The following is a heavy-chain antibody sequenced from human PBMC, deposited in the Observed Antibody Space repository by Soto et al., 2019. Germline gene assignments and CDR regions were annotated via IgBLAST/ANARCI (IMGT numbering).Heavy chain of an antibody. Sequence: GGSLRLSCAASGFSFSTHYMNWVRQTPGKGLEWVSAISGSGGSTYYADSVKGRFTISRDNSKNTLYLQMNSLRAEDTAVYYCAKGSLGPTVLSFQTVWGKGTTVTVSS. V-gene: IGHV3-23*01. CDR3: AKGSLGPTVLSFQTV. CDR2: ISGSGGST. CDR1: GFSFSTHY. J-gene: IGHJ6*04. D-gene: IGHD4-4*01.